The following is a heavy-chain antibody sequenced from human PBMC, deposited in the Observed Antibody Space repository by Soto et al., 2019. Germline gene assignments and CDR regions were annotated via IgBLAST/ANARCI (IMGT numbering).Heavy chain of an antibody. D-gene: IGHD6-25*01. V-gene: IGHV3-33*01. CDR2: IWYDGSNK. CDR3: ASAMHAALDAFDI. Sequence: QVQLVESGGGVVQPGRSLRLSCAASGFTFSSYGMHWVRQAPGKGLEWVAVIWYDGSNKYYADSVKGRFTISRDNSKNTLYLQMNSLRAEDTAVYYCASAMHAALDAFDIWGQGTMVIVSS. J-gene: IGHJ3*02. CDR1: GFTFSSYG.